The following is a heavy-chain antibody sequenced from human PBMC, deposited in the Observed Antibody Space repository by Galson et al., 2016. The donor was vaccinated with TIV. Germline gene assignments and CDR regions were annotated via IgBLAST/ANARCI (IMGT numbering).Heavy chain of an antibody. V-gene: IGHV4-38-2*01. CDR2: IYQSGTT. CDR1: GDSISRGSY. J-gene: IGHJ6*04. D-gene: IGHD2-8*01. CDR3: ARQRCSKGFCYVLDG. Sequence: LTCYISGDSISRGSYWGWIRQSPGKGLEWIGSIYQSGTTYYKVSLKSRVSMSLDMSKNQFSLKLTSVTAADTAVYYCARQRCSKGFCYVLDGWGNGTTVTVSS.